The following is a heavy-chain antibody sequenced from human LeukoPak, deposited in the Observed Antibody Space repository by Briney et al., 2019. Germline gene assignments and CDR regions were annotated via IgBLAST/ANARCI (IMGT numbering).Heavy chain of an antibody. Sequence: GGSLRLSCAACGFTFSSYALSWVRQAPGKGLEWVSAISGSGGSTYYADSVKGRFTISRDNSKNTLYLQMNSLRAEDTAVYYCANPLWQQPEHNWFDPWGQGTLVTVSS. J-gene: IGHJ5*02. CDR2: ISGSGGST. V-gene: IGHV3-23*01. D-gene: IGHD6-13*01. CDR1: GFTFSSYA. CDR3: ANPLWQQPEHNWFDP.